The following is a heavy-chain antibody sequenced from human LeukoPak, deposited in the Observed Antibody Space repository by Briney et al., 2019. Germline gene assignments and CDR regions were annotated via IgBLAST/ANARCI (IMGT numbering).Heavy chain of an antibody. V-gene: IGHV3-48*02. CDR1: GFTFSSYN. J-gene: IGHJ5*02. CDR2: ISSGSSTI. CDR3: ARSEYGDFRNWFDL. Sequence: GGSLRLSCAASGFTFSSYNMNWVRQAPGKGLEWVSYISSGSSTIYYADSVKGRFTISRDNAKNPLYLQMNSLRDEDTAVYYCARSEYGDFRNWFDLWGQGTLVTVSS. D-gene: IGHD4-17*01.